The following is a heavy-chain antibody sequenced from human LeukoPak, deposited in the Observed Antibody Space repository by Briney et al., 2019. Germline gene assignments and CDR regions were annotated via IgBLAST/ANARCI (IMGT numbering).Heavy chain of an antibody. D-gene: IGHD3-10*01. CDR2: IYYSGST. CDR1: GGSISSNSYY. Sequence: SETLSLTCAVSGGSISSNSYYWGWLRQPPGTGLEWLGSIYYSGSTYYNPSLKSRVTISVDTSKNQFSLKLSSVTAADTAVYYCARTRYYYNSRSYGAPYYFDYWGQGTLVTVSS. CDR3: ARTRYYYNSRSYGAPYYFDY. V-gene: IGHV4-39*01. J-gene: IGHJ4*02.